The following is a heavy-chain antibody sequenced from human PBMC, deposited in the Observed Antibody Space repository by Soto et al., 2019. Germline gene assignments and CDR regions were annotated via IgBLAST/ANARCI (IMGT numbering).Heavy chain of an antibody. CDR1: GYSFTSQW. D-gene: IGHD3-9*01. Sequence: PGESLKISCKGSGYSFTSQWLGWVRQMPGKGLEWMGIIYPGDSDTKYNPSFQGQVTISADKSITTTYLQWSSLKASDTAIYYCAASIFYYGMDFWGQGTTLTVSS. V-gene: IGHV5-51*01. J-gene: IGHJ6*02. CDR3: AASIFYYGMDF. CDR2: IYPGDSDT.